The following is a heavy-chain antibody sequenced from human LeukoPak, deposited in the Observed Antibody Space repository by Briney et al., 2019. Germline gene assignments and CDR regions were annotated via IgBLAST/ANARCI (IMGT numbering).Heavy chain of an antibody. V-gene: IGHV3-20*04. CDR1: GFTFDDYG. D-gene: IGHD3-9*01. J-gene: IGHJ4*02. Sequence: PGGSLRLSCAASGFTFDDYGMSWVRQAPGKGLEWVPGINWNGGSTGYADSVKGRFTISRDNAKNSLYLQMNSLRAEDTALYYCARARTYDILTGSFDYWGQGTLVTVSS. CDR3: ARARTYDILTGSFDY. CDR2: INWNGGST.